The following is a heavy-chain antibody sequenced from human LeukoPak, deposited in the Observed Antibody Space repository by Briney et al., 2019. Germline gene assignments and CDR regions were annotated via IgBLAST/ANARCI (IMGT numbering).Heavy chain of an antibody. J-gene: IGHJ3*02. V-gene: IGHV4-34*01. CDR1: GGSFSGYY. CDR3: ARGSKKDGAFDI. D-gene: IGHD5-24*01. CDR2: INHSGST. Sequence: SETLSLTCAVYGGSFSGYYWSWIRQPPGKGLEWIGEINHSGSTYYNPSLKSRVTISVDRSKNQFSLKLSSVTAADTAVYYCARGSKKDGAFDIWGQGTMVTVSS.